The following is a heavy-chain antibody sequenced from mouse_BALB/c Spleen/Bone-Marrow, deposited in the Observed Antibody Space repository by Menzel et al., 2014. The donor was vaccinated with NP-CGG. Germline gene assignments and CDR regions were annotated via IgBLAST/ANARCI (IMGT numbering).Heavy chain of an antibody. Sequence: VMLVESGPGLVAPSQSLSIPCTVSGFSLTSYSVHWVRQPPGKGLEWLGVIWAGGSTNYNSALMSRLSISKDNSKSQVFLKMNSLQIDDTAMYYCARDRGGSYWGQGTLVTVSA. CDR2: IWAGGST. J-gene: IGHJ3*01. CDR3: ARDRGGSY. CDR1: GFSLTSYS. V-gene: IGHV2-9*02.